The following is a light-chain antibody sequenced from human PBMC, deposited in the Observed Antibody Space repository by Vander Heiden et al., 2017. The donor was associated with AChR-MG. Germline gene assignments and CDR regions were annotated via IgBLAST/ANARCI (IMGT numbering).Light chain of an antibody. V-gene: IGLV6-57*03. CDR3: QSYDDTNHGV. CDR1: RGSVPSNY. Sequence: NFVLTQPHSMSESPGKTVTISCTRSRGSVPSNYVQWYQQRPGSAPTTVIFEDNHRPSGVPDRFSGSIDSSANSASLIISGLKTEDEADYYCQSYDDTNHGVFGGGTKLTVL. J-gene: IGLJ2*01. CDR2: EDN.